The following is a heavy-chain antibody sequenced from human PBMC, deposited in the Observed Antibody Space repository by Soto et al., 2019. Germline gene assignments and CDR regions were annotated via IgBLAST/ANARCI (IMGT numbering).Heavy chain of an antibody. CDR1: GFTFSSYA. CDR2: ISGSGGST. Sequence: EVQLLESGGGLVQPGGSLRLSCAASGFTFSSYAMSWVRQAPGKGLEWVSAISGSGGSTYYADSVKGRFTISRDNSKNTLYLQMNRLRAEDTAVYYCAKDPLGYGDYGLEDYWGQGTLVTVSS. D-gene: IGHD4-17*01. J-gene: IGHJ4*02. CDR3: AKDPLGYGDYGLEDY. V-gene: IGHV3-23*01.